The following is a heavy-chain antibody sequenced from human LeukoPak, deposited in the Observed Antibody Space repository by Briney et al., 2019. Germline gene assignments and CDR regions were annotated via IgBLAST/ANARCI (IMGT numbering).Heavy chain of an antibody. D-gene: IGHD6-19*01. Sequence: SETLSLTCTVSGGSISSSSYYWGWIRQPPGKGLEWIGSIYYSGGTYYNPSLKSRVTISVDTSKNQFSLKLSSVTAADTAVYYCARLLIAVAGTPQDWFDPWGQGTLVTVSS. J-gene: IGHJ5*02. CDR1: GGSISSSSYY. CDR2: IYYSGGT. CDR3: ARLLIAVAGTPQDWFDP. V-gene: IGHV4-39*01.